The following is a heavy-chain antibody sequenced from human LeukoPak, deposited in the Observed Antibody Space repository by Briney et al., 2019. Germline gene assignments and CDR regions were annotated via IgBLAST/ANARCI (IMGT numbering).Heavy chain of an antibody. CDR1: GFTVGSNY. Sequence: GGSLRLPCAASGFTVGSNYMTWVRQAPGKGLEWVALIYGDDYTFYADSVEGRFTVSRDRSKNTVYLRLNSLRPEVTAVYFCARGPSLVPATIYYHYMDVWGTGTTVTVSS. J-gene: IGHJ6*03. V-gene: IGHV3-53*01. CDR2: IYGDDYT. CDR3: ARGPSLVPATIYYHYMDV. D-gene: IGHD2-2*01.